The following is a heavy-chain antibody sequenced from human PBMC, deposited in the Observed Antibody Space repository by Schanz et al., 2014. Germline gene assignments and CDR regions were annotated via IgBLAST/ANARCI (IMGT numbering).Heavy chain of an antibody. V-gene: IGHV3-74*01. D-gene: IGHD4-17*01. Sequence: EVQLVESGGGLVKPGGSLRLSCAASGFTFSSYWMHWVRQAPGKGLVWVSRINPAGTFTNYADSVKGRFTISRDNSNNTLSLQMNSLRNEDTAVYYCAKDRGGDYEVSYYYGMDVWGQGTTVTVSS. J-gene: IGHJ6*02. CDR2: INPAGTFT. CDR3: AKDRGGDYEVSYYYGMDV. CDR1: GFTFSSYW.